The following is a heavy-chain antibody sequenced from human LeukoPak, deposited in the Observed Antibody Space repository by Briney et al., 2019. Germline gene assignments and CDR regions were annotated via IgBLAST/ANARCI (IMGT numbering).Heavy chain of an antibody. CDR1: GYTLTELS. D-gene: IGHD5-24*01. V-gene: IGHV1-24*01. J-gene: IGHJ6*03. CDR3: ATKEMATIRGDYYYYVDV. Sequence: ASVKVSCKVSGYTLTELSMHWVRQAPGKGLEWMGGFDPEDGETIYAQKFQGRVTMTEDTSTDTAYMELSSLRSEDTAVYYCATKEMATIRGDYYYYVDVWGKGTTVTVSS. CDR2: FDPEDGET.